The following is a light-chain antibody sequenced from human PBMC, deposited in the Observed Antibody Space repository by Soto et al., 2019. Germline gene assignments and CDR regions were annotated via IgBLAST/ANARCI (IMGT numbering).Light chain of an antibody. CDR1: QSISSW. J-gene: IGKJ4*01. V-gene: IGKV1-5*01. CDR3: QQYNSYQTT. CDR2: DAS. Sequence: DIQMTQSPSTLSASVGDRVTITFRASQSISSWLAWYQQKPGKAPKLLIYDASSLESGVPSRFSGSGSGTEFTLTISSLQPDDFATYYCQQYNSYQTTFGGGTKVDIK.